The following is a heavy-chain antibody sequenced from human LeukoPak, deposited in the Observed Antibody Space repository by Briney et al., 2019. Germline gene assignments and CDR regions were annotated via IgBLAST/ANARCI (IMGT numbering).Heavy chain of an antibody. CDR2: IKQDGSEK. D-gene: IGHD5-18*01. V-gene: IGHV3-7*01. Sequence: HTGGPLRFSCAATGCIFSSYWMSWGRQAPGKGPEWVANIKQDGSEKYYVDSVKGRFTISRDNAKNSLYLQMNSLRAEDTAVYYCARDYHDDTASLFDYWGQGTLVTVSS. J-gene: IGHJ4*02. CDR1: GCIFSSYW. CDR3: ARDYHDDTASLFDY.